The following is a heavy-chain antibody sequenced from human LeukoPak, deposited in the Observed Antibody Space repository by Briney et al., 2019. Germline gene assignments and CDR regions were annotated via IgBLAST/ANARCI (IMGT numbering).Heavy chain of an antibody. D-gene: IGHD2-2*01. J-gene: IGHJ1*01. CDR3: ASSPFCSSTSCYRTHFQH. CDR1: GFTFSSYE. CDR2: ISSSGSTI. Sequence: QPGGSLRLSCAASGFTFSSYEVNWVRQAPGKGLEWASYISSSGSTIYYADSVKGRFTISRDNAKNSLYLQMNSLRAEDTAVYYCASSPFCSSTSCYRTHFQHWGQGTLVTVSS. V-gene: IGHV3-48*03.